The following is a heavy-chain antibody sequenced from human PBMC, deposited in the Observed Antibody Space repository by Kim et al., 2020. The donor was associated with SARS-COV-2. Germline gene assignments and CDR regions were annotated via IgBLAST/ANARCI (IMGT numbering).Heavy chain of an antibody. Sequence: GGSLRLSCAASGFTFSSYAMHWVRQAPGKGLEWVAVISDDGSNKYYADSVKGRFTISRDNSKNTLYLQMNSLRAEDTAVYYCARVILGIPTSVYDGMDVWGQGTTVTVSS. CDR1: GFTFSSYA. J-gene: IGHJ6*02. CDR3: ARVILGIPTSVYDGMDV. CDR2: ISDDGSNK. D-gene: IGHD7-27*01. V-gene: IGHV3-30*04.